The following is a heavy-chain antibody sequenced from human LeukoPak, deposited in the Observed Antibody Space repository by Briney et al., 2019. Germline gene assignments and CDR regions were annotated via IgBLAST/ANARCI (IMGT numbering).Heavy chain of an antibody. CDR1: GGSISSHY. CDR2: IYYSGST. V-gene: IGHV4-59*08. D-gene: IGHD5-18*01. CDR3: ARHVGIHLWSLYFDY. Sequence: PSVTLSPTCTVSGGSISSHYWSWIRQPPGKGLEWIGYIYYSGSTDYNPSLKSRVTISVDTSKNQFSLKLTSVTAADTAVYYCARHVGIHLWSLYFDYWGQGSLVTVSS. J-gene: IGHJ4*02.